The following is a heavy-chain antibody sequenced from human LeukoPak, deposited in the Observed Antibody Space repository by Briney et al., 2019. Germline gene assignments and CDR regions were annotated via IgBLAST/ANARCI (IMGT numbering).Heavy chain of an antibody. D-gene: IGHD2-2*01. J-gene: IGHJ6*02. CDR1: GVSISSYY. V-gene: IGHV4-59*01. Sequence: PSETLSLTCTVSGVSISSYYWSWLRQPPGKGLEWIGYIYYSGSTNYNPSLKSRVTISVDTSKNQFSLRLSSVTAADTAVYYCARAHCSSTSCYSYYYYGMDVWGQGTTVTVSS. CDR3: ARAHCSSTSCYSYYYYGMDV. CDR2: IYYSGST.